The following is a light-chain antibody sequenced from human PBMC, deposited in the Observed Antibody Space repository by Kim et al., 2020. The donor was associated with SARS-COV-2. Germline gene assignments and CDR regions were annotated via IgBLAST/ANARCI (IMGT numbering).Light chain of an antibody. CDR1: QSVLYSSNNKNY. CDR3: QQYYSNPVT. Sequence: DIVMTQSPDSLAVSLGERASINCKSSQSVLYSSNNKNYLAWFQQKPRQPPKLLIYWASTRESGVPDRFSGSGAGTDFTLTISSLQAEDVAVYYCQQYYSNPVTFGGGTKVEI. J-gene: IGKJ4*01. CDR2: WAS. V-gene: IGKV4-1*01.